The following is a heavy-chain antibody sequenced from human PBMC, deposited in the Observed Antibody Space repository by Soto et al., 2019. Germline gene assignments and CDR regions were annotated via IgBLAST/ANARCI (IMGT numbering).Heavy chain of an antibody. Sequence: SETLSLTCTVSGGSISSGGYYWSCIRQHPGKGPEWIGYLYYSGSTYYNPSLKSRVTISVDRSKNQFSLKLSSVTAADTAVYYCARLPRWLVRGVIIPGWFDPWGQGTLVTVSS. CDR1: GGSISSGGYY. D-gene: IGHD3-10*01. V-gene: IGHV4-31*03. CDR3: ARLPRWLVRGVIIPGWFDP. J-gene: IGHJ5*02. CDR2: LYYSGST.